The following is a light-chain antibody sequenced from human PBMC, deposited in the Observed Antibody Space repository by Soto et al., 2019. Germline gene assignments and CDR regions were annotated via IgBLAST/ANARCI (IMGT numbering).Light chain of an antibody. CDR2: GAS. CDR3: QQYGSSPLT. J-gene: IGKJ4*01. CDR1: QSVSDN. V-gene: IGKV3-20*01. Sequence: EIVLTQFPGTLSLSPGERVTLSCRASQSVSDNLAWYQQKPGQAPRLLIYGASSRATGIPDRFSGSGSGTDFTLTISRLEPEDFAVYYCQQYGSSPLTFGGGTKVDIK.